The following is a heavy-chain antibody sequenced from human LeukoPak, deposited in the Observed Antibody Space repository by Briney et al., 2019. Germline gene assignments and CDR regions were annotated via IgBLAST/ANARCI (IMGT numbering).Heavy chain of an antibody. J-gene: IGHJ4*02. CDR3: ARDRGGRTGYASGDFDY. CDR1: SLSISSGYD. V-gene: IGHV4-38-2*02. CDR2: IFYTGIT. Sequence: SETLSLTCAVSSLSISSGYDWDWIRQPPGKGLEWIGTIFYTGITYYNPSLKSRVTMSVDTSKNQFSLKLSSVTAADTAVYYCARDRGGRTGYASGDFDYWGQGTLVTVSS. D-gene: IGHD5-12*01.